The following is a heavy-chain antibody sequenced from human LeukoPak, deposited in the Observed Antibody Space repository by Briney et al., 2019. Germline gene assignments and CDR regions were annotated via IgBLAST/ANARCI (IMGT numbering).Heavy chain of an antibody. CDR3: ARRLTYDSSGYYRPSKSFDY. V-gene: IGHV5-51*01. CDR2: IYPGDSDT. Sequence: GESLKISCKGSGYSFTSYWIGWVRQIPGKGLEWMGIIYPGDSDTRYSPSFQGQVTISADKSISTAYLQWSSLKASDTAMYYCARRLTYDSSGYYRPSKSFDYWGQGTLVTISS. J-gene: IGHJ4*02. CDR1: GYSFTSYW. D-gene: IGHD3-22*01.